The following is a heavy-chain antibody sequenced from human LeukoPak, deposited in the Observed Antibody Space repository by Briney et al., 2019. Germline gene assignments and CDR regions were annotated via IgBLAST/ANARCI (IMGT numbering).Heavy chain of an antibody. V-gene: IGHV3-20*04. D-gene: IGHD3-22*01. CDR2: INWNGGST. CDR1: GFTFDDYG. Sequence: GGSLRLSCAASGFTFDDYGMSWVRQAPGKGLEWVSGINWNGGSTGYADSVKGRFTISRDNAKNSLYLQMNSLRAEDTALYYCAKDQGAYDSSGYYGNWGQGTLVTVSS. CDR3: AKDQGAYDSSGYYGN. J-gene: IGHJ4*02.